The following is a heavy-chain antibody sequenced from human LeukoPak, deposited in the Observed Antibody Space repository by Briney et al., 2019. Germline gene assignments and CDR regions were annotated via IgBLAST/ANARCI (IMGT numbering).Heavy chain of an antibody. Sequence: ASVKVSCKASGYTFTSYDINWVRQATGQGLERMGWMNPNSGNTGYAQKFQGRVTMTRNTSISTAYMELSSLRSEDTAVYYCARGAKRGTRASYFDYWGQGTLVTVSS. CDR1: GYTFTSYD. V-gene: IGHV1-8*01. CDR2: MNPNSGNT. CDR3: ARGAKRGTRASYFDY. D-gene: IGHD7-27*01. J-gene: IGHJ4*02.